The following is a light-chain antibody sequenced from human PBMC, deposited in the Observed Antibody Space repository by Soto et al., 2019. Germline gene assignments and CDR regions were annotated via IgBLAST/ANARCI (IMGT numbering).Light chain of an antibody. CDR2: DVF. CDR3: SSYGGRNNFVV. Sequence: QSVLTQPPSASGSLGQSVTISCSGTSKDVGRDNYVSWYQQHAGQTPKVIIYDVFQRPSGVPDRLSGSKSGTTAYLTVSNLQSEDEAEYFCSSYGGRNNFVVFGGGTKVTVL. J-gene: IGLJ2*01. CDR1: SKDVGRDNY. V-gene: IGLV2-8*01.